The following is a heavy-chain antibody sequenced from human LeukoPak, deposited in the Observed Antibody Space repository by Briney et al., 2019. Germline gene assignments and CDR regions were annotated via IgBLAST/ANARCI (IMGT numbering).Heavy chain of an antibody. Sequence: PGGSLRLSCAASGFTFSGYAMSWVRQAPGKGLEWVSAISGSGGSTYYADSVKGRFAISRDNSKNTLYLQMNSLRAEDTAVYYCAKGEYYYDSSGHFDYWGQGTLVTVSS. V-gene: IGHV3-23*01. D-gene: IGHD3-22*01. CDR3: AKGEYYYDSSGHFDY. J-gene: IGHJ4*02. CDR1: GFTFSGYA. CDR2: ISGSGGST.